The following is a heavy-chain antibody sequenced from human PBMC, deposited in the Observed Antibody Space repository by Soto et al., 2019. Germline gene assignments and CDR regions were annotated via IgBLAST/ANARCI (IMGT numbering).Heavy chain of an antibody. Sequence: SVKVSFKASGGTFSSYAISWVRQAPGQGLEWMGGIIPIFGTANYAQKFQGRVTITADESTSTAYMELSSLRSEDTAVYYCATHSADGYCSSTSCYGSWFDPWGQGTLVTVSS. CDR3: ATHSADGYCSSTSCYGSWFDP. CDR1: GGTFSSYA. J-gene: IGHJ5*02. D-gene: IGHD2-2*01. V-gene: IGHV1-69*13. CDR2: IIPIFGTA.